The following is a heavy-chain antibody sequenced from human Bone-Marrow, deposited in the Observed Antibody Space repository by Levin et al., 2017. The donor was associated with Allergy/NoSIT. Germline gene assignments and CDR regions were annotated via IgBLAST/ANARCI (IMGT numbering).Heavy chain of an antibody. V-gene: IGHV3-23*01. J-gene: IGHJ5*02. D-gene: IGHD3-10*01. CDR2: ISDTGENT. CDR3: AKDVSVPWGSGTYYNPIDA. Sequence: GGSLRLSCAASGFPFNKYSMTWVRQAPGKGLQCVSFISDTGENTFYSDSVKGRFTVSRDNSNNTLYLQMNSLRADDTAIYYCAKDVSVPWGSGTYYNPIDAWGQGTLVTVSS. CDR1: GFPFNKYS.